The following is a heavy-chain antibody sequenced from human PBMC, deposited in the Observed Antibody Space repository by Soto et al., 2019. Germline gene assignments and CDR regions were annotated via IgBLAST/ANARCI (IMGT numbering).Heavy chain of an antibody. V-gene: IGHV3-30-3*01. CDR2: ISYDGSNK. CDR3: ARGTHPIIMGDI. CDR1: GFTFSSYA. D-gene: IGHD3-10*01. J-gene: IGHJ3*02. Sequence: GGSLRLSCAASGFTFSSYAMHWVRQAPGKGLEWVAVISYDGSNKYYADSVKGRFTISRDNSKNTLYLQMNSLRAEDTAVYYCARGTHPIIMGDIRGQGTMVTVSS.